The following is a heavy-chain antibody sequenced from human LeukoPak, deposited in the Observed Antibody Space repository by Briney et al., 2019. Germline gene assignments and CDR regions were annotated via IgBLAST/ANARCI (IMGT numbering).Heavy chain of an antibody. J-gene: IGHJ4*02. V-gene: IGHV4-59*11. D-gene: IGHD5-24*01. CDR3: ARAPQRWLQEVYYFDY. Sequence: PSETPSLTCTVSGGSISSHYWSWIRQPPGKGLEWIGYIYYSGSTNYNPSLKSRVTISVDTSKNQFSLKLSSVTAADTAVYYCARAPQRWLQEVYYFDYWGQGTLVTVSS. CDR1: GGSISSHY. CDR2: IYYSGST.